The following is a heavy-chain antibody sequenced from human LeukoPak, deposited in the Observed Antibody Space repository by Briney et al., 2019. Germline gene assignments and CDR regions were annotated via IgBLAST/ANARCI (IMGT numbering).Heavy chain of an antibody. V-gene: IGHV3-30*01. CDR1: GFTFNNPE. CDR2: ISYDGSNK. J-gene: IGHJ6*03. D-gene: IGHD3-10*01. Sequence: PGGSLRLSCAASGFTFNNPEMNWVRQAPGKGLEWVAVISYDGSNKYYADSVKGRSTISRDNSKNTLYLQMNSLRAEDTAVYYCATDPTGVRGAAYYYYYMDVWGKGTTVTVSS. CDR3: ATDPTGVRGAAYYYYYMDV.